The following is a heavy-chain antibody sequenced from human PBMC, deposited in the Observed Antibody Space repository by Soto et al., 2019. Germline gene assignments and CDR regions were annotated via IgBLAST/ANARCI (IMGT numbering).Heavy chain of an antibody. D-gene: IGHD1-26*01. CDR1: GFTFSSYG. V-gene: IGHV3-30*03. Sequence: PGGSLRLSCAASGFTFSSYGMHWVRQAPGKGLERVAAISSDGSNEYYADSVKGRFTISRDNSKNTLYVQMNSLRAEDTAMYYCVTDRWELRNFGYWGQGTLVTVSS. CDR2: ISSDGSNE. J-gene: IGHJ4*02. CDR3: VTDRWELRNFGY.